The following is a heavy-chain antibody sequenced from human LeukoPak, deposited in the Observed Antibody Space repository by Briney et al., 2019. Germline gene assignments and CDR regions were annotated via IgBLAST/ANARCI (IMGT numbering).Heavy chain of an antibody. CDR1: GFTFSSYA. CDR2: IGSDGNKK. Sequence: GRSLRLSCAASGFTFSSYAMHWVRQAPGKGLERVARIGSDGNKKYYAASVQGRFSISRDNSNNTLYLQMNSLGVEDTAVYYCARGRYSSSWKDYWGQGTLVTVSS. D-gene: IGHD6-13*01. V-gene: IGHV3-33*01. CDR3: ARGRYSSSWKDY. J-gene: IGHJ4*02.